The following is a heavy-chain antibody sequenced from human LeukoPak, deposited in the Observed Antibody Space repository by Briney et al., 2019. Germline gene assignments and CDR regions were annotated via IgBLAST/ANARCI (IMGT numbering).Heavy chain of an antibody. V-gene: IGHV4-59*04. Sequence: SETLSLTCTVSGGSIISYYWSWIRQPPGKGLESIGHIYYSGSTYYNPSLKSRVTISVDTSKNQFSLKLSSVTAADTAVYYCARHRPAGGSSWYGFDYWGQGTLVTVSS. CDR3: ARHRPAGGSSWYGFDY. CDR2: IYYSGST. J-gene: IGHJ4*02. D-gene: IGHD6-13*01. CDR1: GGSIISYY.